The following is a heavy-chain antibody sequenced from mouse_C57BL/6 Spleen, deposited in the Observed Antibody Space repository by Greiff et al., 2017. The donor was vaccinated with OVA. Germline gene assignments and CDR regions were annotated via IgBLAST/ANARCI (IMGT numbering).Heavy chain of an antibody. D-gene: IGHD1-3*01. J-gene: IGHJ4*01. CDR3: ARGYKGYAMDY. CDR2: IDPSDSET. CDR1: GYTFTSYW. Sequence: VQLQQPGAELVRPGSSVKLSCKASGYTFTSYWMHWVKQRPIQGLEWIGNIDPSDSETHYNQKFKDKATLTVDKSSSTAYMQLSSLTSEDSAVYYCARGYKGYAMDYWGQGTSVTVSS. V-gene: IGHV1-52*01.